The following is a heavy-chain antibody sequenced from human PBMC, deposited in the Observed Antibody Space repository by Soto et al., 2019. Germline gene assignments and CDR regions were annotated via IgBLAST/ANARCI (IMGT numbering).Heavy chain of an antibody. CDR1: GFTFSSYA. Sequence: HPGGYLRLSCAASGFTFSSYAMQWGRQAPGKGLEWVAVISYDGSNKYYADSVKGRCTISRDNSKNTLYLQMNSLRAEDTAVYYCARDLPEYSGTLPGYWGQGTLVTVSS. CDR2: ISYDGSNK. CDR3: ARDLPEYSGTLPGY. V-gene: IGHV3-30-3*01. D-gene: IGHD1-26*01. J-gene: IGHJ4*02.